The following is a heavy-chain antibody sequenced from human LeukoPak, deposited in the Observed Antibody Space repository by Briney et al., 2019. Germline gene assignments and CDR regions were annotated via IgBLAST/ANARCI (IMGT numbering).Heavy chain of an antibody. CDR1: GFTFGSYG. CDR2: IWYDGSNK. V-gene: IGHV3-33*08. Sequence: GGSLRLSCAASGFTFGSYGMHWVRQAPGKGLEWVAVIWYDGSNKYYADSVKGRFTISRDNSKNTLYLQMNSLRAEDTAVYYCARDSEYCTNGVCYREGYYFDYWGQGTLVTVSS. CDR3: ARDSEYCTNGVCYREGYYFDY. D-gene: IGHD2-8*01. J-gene: IGHJ4*02.